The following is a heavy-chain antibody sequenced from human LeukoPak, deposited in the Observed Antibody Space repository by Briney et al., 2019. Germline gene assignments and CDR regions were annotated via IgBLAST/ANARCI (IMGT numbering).Heavy chain of an antibody. V-gene: IGHV3-30-3*01. Sequence: GGSLRLSCAASGFTFSGYPIHWVRQAPGKGLEWVAVISYDGSNKYYADSVKGRFTISRDNSKNTLYLQMNSLRAEDTAVYYCARAGATVTTNYFDPWGQGTLVTVSS. D-gene: IGHD4-11*01. CDR1: GFTFSGYP. CDR2: ISYDGSNK. J-gene: IGHJ5*02. CDR3: ARAGATVTTNYFDP.